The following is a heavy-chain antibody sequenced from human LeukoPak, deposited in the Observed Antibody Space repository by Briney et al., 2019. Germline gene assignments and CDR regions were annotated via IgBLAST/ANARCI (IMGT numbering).Heavy chain of an antibody. D-gene: IGHD3-10*01. CDR3: ARAPSGLLWFGELSPNYCYGMDV. CDR1: GGSFSGYY. Sequence: SETLSLTCAVYGGSFSGYYWSWIRQPPGKGLEWIGEINHSGSTNYNPSLKSRVTISVDTSKNQFSLKLSSVTAADTAVYYCARAPSGLLWFGELSPNYCYGMDVWGKGTTVTVSS. CDR2: INHSGST. J-gene: IGHJ6*04. V-gene: IGHV4-34*01.